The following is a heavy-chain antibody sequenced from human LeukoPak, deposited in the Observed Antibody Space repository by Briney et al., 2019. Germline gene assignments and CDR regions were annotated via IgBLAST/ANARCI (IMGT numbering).Heavy chain of an antibody. CDR2: IEKNGSGK. CDR3: TTDRWYSADH. V-gene: IGHV3-7*03. CDR1: GFIFSDSW. D-gene: IGHD2-15*01. J-gene: IGHJ5*02. Sequence: GGSLRLSCAVSGFIFSDSWMAWIRQAPGKGLEWVAIIEKNGSGKNYVDSVKGRFIISRDNAKNSLFLQMDSLKVEDTAIYYCTTDRWYSADHWGQGTLVTVSS.